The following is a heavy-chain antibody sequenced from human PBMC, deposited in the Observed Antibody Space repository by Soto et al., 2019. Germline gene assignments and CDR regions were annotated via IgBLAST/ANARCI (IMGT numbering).Heavy chain of an antibody. CDR1: GGSFSGYY. CDR2: INHSGST. CDR3: ARARLQLWSYYYYGMDV. V-gene: IGHV4-34*01. Sequence: KTSETLSLTCAVYGGSFSGYYWSWIRQPPGKGLEWIGEINHSGSTNYNPSLKSRVTISVDTSKNRFSLKLSSVTAADTAVYYCARARLQLWSYYYYGMDVWGQGTTVTVS. D-gene: IGHD5-18*01. J-gene: IGHJ6*02.